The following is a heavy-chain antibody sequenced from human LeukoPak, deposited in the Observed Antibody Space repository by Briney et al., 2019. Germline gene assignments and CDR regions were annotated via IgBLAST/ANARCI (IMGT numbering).Heavy chain of an antibody. Sequence: ASVKVSCKASGYTFTGYYMHWVRQAPGQGLEWMGWINPNSGGTNYAQKFQGRVTMTRDTSISTAYMELSRLRSDDTAVYYCARVPYDSSGYYRDWGQGTLVTVSS. CDR1: GYTFTGYY. J-gene: IGHJ4*02. CDR3: ARVPYDSSGYYRD. V-gene: IGHV1-2*02. D-gene: IGHD3-22*01. CDR2: INPNSGGT.